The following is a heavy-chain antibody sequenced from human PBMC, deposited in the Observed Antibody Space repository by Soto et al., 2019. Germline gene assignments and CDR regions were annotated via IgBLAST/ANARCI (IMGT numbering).Heavy chain of an antibody. Sequence: PGWSLRLSCAASGFTFSSYGIHWVRQAPGKALEWVAVISYDGSNKYYADSVKGLFTISRDNSKNTLYLQMNSLRAEDTAVYYCAKEESDSSGYYKAHYFDYWGQGTLVTVSS. V-gene: IGHV3-30*18. J-gene: IGHJ4*02. D-gene: IGHD3-22*01. CDR1: GFTFSSYG. CDR2: ISYDGSNK. CDR3: AKEESDSSGYYKAHYFDY.